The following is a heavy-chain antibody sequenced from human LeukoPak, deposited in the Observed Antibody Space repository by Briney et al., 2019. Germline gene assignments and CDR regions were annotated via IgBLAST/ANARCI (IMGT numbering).Heavy chain of an antibody. D-gene: IGHD3-16*01. Sequence: ASVKVSCKASGYTFTSYGISWVRQAPGQGLEWMGIINPSGGSTSYAQKFQGRVTMTRDTSTSTVYMELSSLRSEDTAVYYCARVGGYDHDAFDIWGQGTMVTVSS. CDR1: GYTFTSYG. CDR3: ARVGGYDHDAFDI. CDR2: INPSGGST. V-gene: IGHV1-46*01. J-gene: IGHJ3*02.